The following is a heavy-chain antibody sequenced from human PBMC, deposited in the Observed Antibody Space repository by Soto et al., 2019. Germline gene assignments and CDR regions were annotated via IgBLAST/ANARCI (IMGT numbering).Heavy chain of an antibody. CDR3: ARDNSYGLDV. CDR1: GFTFYNRW. CDR2: INSDGTET. J-gene: IGHJ6*02. V-gene: IGHV3-74*01. Sequence: EVQLVESGGGLVQPGGSLRLSCAASGFTFYNRWIHWVRQAPGKGLMWVSHINSDGTETTYSDSVKGRFTISRDNAKTTVSLQMNSLRAEDTAVYYCARDNSYGLDVCGQGTTVTVSS.